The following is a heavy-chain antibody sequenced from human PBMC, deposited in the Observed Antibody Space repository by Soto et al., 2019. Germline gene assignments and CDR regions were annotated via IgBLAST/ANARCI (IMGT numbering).Heavy chain of an antibody. CDR1: GGTFSSYT. V-gene: IGHV1-69*02. D-gene: IGHD2-2*03. Sequence: SVKVSCKASGGTFSSYTISWVQQAPGQGLEWMGRIIPILGIANYAQKFQGRVTITADKSTSTAYMELSSLRSEDTAVYYCATDLGYGRMTSGYGGDAYFSYWGQRTLVPVAS. J-gene: IGHJ4*02. CDR2: IIPILGIA. CDR3: ATDLGYGRMTSGYGGDAYFSY.